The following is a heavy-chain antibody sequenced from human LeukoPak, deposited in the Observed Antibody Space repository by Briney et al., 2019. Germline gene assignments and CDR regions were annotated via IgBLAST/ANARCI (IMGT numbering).Heavy chain of an antibody. J-gene: IGHJ3*01. D-gene: IGHD1-26*01. CDR1: GFTFSNYG. CDR3: ARGGRWGYDAFDF. Sequence: GGSLRLSCATSGFTFSNYGMDWVRQAPGRGLEWVAIIWFDGTNKYYADSVKGRFTISRDNSKNTLYLQMNSLRVEDTAVYYCARGGRWGYDAFDFWGQGTLVTVSS. V-gene: IGHV3-33*01. CDR2: IWFDGTNK.